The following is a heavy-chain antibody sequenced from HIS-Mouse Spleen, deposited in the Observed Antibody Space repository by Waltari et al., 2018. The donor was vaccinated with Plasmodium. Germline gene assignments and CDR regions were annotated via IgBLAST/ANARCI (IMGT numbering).Heavy chain of an antibody. CDR1: GGSISSSRYY. CDR3: ARDQIVVVPAAMARWFDP. D-gene: IGHD2-2*01. CDR2: IYYSGST. Sequence: QLQLQESGPGLVTPSETLSLTCTVSGGSISSSRYYWGWIRQPPGKGLEWIGIIYYSGSTYYNPSLKSRVTISVDTSKNQFSLKLSSVTAADTAVYYCARDQIVVVPAAMARWFDPWGQGTLVTVSS. V-gene: IGHV4-39*07. J-gene: IGHJ5*02.